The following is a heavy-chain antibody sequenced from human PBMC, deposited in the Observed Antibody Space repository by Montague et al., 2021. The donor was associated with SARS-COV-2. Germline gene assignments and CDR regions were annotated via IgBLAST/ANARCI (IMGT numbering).Heavy chain of an antibody. Sequence: CAISGDSVSRNSAAWNWIRQSPSRGLEWLGRTYYRSKWYNDYAVSVKSRITINPVTSKNQISLQPNSVTPEDTAVYYCARTSASSDYWGQGTLVTVSS. CDR2: TYYRSKWYN. D-gene: IGHD1-26*01. CDR3: ARTSASSDY. CDR1: GDSVSRNSAA. V-gene: IGHV6-1*01. J-gene: IGHJ4*02.